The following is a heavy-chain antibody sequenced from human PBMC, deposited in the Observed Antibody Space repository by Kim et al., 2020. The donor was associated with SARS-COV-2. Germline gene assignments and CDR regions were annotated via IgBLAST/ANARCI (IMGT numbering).Heavy chain of an antibody. V-gene: IGHV7-4-1*02. CDR2: INTNTGNP. CDR1: GYTFTSYA. Sequence: ASVKVSCKASGYTFTSYAMNWVRQAPGQGLEWMGWINTNTGNPTYAQGFTGRFVFSLDTSVSTAYLQISSLKAEDTAVYYCARAGPEPPYYYYGMDVWGQGTTVTVSS. J-gene: IGHJ6*02. CDR3: ARAGPEPPYYYYGMDV.